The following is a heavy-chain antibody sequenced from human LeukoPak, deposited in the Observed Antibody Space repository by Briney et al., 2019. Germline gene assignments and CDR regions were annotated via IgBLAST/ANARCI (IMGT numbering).Heavy chain of an antibody. Sequence: GGSLRLSCAASGFTFSSYGMHWVRQAPGKGLEWVAVISYDGSNKYYADSVKGRFTISRDNSKNTLYLQMNSLRAEDTAVYYCAKPDYGDYVGYFDYWGQGTLVTVSS. V-gene: IGHV3-30*18. CDR3: AKPDYGDYVGYFDY. J-gene: IGHJ4*02. CDR2: ISYDGSNK. CDR1: GFTFSSYG. D-gene: IGHD4-17*01.